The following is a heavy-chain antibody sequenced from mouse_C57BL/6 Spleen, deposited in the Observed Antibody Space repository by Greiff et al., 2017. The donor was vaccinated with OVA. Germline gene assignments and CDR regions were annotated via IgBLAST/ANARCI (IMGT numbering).Heavy chain of an antibody. CDR2: IDPANGDT. J-gene: IGHJ3*01. D-gene: IGHD1-1*01. V-gene: IGHV14-4*01. Sequence: VQLQQPGAELVRPGASVKLSCTASGFNIKDDYMHWVKQRPEQGLEWIGWIDPANGDTEYASKFQGKATITADTSSNTAYLQLSSLTSEDTAVYYCTYDGSSYEFAYWGKGTLVTVSA. CDR1: GFNIKDDY. CDR3: TYDGSSYEFAY.